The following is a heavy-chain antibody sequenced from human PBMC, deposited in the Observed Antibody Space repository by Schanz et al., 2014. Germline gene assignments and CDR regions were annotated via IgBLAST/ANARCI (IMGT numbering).Heavy chain of an antibody. CDR1: GGTFSTYT. V-gene: IGHV1-69*09. CDR3: ARGTMPGTFDI. D-gene: IGHD2-2*01. J-gene: IGHJ3*02. CDR2: IIPILGIA. Sequence: QVQVEQSGPEVKKPGSSVKVSCKASGGTFSTYTISWVRQAPGQGLEWMGRIIPILGIANYAQKFQGRVTITADKSTFTAYMDVSSLRYEDTALYYCARGTMPGTFDIWGQGTMVTVSS.